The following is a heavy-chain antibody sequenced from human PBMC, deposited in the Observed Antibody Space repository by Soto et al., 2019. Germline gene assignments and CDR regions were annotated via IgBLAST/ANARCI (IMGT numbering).Heavy chain of an antibody. CDR2: IYYSGST. J-gene: IGHJ4*02. CDR3: ARRTVNIRTFYSGLKTHCFDY. Sequence: QLQLHESGPGLVKPSETLSLTCAVSGDSMSSSDYYWGWIRQPPGKGLEWIGSIYYSGSTYYNPCLQSRVATSVDTSKNQFSLKLKSVTAADTAIYYCARRTVNIRTFYSGLKTHCFDYWGQGALVTVSS. V-gene: IGHV4-39*01. D-gene: IGHD6-19*01. CDR1: GDSMSSSDYY.